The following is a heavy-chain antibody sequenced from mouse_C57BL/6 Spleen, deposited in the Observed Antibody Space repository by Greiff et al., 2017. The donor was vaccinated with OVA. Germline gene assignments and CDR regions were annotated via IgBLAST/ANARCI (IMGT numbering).Heavy chain of an antibody. V-gene: IGHV1-66*01. J-gene: IGHJ3*01. CDR1: GYSFTSYY. CDR3: AREETAQATQFAY. Sequence: QVQLQQSGPELVKPGASVKISCKASGYSFTSYYIHWVKPRPGQGLEWIGWIYPGSGNTKYNEKFKGKATLTADTSSSTAYMQLSSLTSEDSAVYYCAREETAQATQFAYWGQGTLVTVSA. CDR2: IYPGSGNT. D-gene: IGHD3-2*02.